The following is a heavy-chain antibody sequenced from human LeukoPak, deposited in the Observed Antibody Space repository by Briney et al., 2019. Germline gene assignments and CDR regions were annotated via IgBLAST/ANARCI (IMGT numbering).Heavy chain of an antibody. CDR1: GFTFTTYG. CDR3: APPPEVPYGY. D-gene: IGHD1-14*01. J-gene: IGHJ4*02. Sequence: PGGSLRLSCAASGFTFTTYGMHWVRQAPGKGLEWVAFVRFDGNNRSYADSVKGRFTISRDNSKNTLYLQMSSLRAEDTAVYYCAPPPEVPYGYWGQGTLVTVSS. V-gene: IGHV3-30*02. CDR2: VRFDGNNR.